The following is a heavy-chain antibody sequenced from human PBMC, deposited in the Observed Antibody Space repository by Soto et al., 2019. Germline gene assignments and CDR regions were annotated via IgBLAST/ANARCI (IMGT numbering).Heavy chain of an antibody. Sequence: QVQLVESGGGVVQPGRSLRLSCAASTFTFSNFGMNWVRQAPGKGLEWVAVISFDGSKKYYAASVKGRFTISRDNSKNTLSLEMNSLRPEDTAFSSCANAYGDYAGYLEYWGRGTLVTVSS. V-gene: IGHV3-30*18. CDR1: TFTFSNFG. CDR3: ANAYGDYAGYLEY. J-gene: IGHJ4*02. D-gene: IGHD4-17*01. CDR2: ISFDGSKK.